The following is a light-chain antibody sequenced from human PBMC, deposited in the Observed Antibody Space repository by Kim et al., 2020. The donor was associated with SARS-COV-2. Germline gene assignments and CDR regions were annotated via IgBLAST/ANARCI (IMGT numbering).Light chain of an antibody. CDR1: SGDVGGYNY. CDR3: NSFRAGNTLV. CDR2: DVN. J-gene: IGLJ2*01. Sequence: GQSNTNSCTGTSGDVGGYNYVSWYQHHPGKAPKLLIYDVNNRPSGVSTRFSGSKSGDTASLTISGLQAEDDADYYCNSFRAGNTLVFGGGTQLTVL. V-gene: IGLV2-14*03.